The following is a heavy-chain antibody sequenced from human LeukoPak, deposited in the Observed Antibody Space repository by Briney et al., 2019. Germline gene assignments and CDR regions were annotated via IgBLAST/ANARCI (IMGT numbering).Heavy chain of an antibody. V-gene: IGHV4-59*08. Sequence: SETLSLTCTVSGGSISSYYWSRIRQPPGKGLEWIAYIYYSGSTNYNPSLKSRVTISLDTSKKQFSLKLSSVTAADTAVYSCARATYYDFWSGTSYGMDVWGQGTTVIVSS. CDR2: IYYSGST. CDR1: GGSISSYY. J-gene: IGHJ6*02. CDR3: ARATYYDFWSGTSYGMDV. D-gene: IGHD3-3*01.